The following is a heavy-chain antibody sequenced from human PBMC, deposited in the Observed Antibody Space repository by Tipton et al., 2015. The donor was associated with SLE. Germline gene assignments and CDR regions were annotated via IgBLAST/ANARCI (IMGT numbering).Heavy chain of an antibody. CDR3: ARTSTYYDFWSGSYYYYYYMDV. CDR2: IYYSGST. J-gene: IGHJ6*03. D-gene: IGHD3-3*01. CDR1: GGSISSSSYY. V-gene: IGHV4-39*01. Sequence: LRLSCTVSGGSISSSSYYWGWIRQPPGKGLEWIGSIYYSGSTYYNPSLKSRVTISVDTPKNQFSLKLSSVTAADTAVYYCARTSTYYDFWSGSYYYYYYMDVWGKGTTVTVSS.